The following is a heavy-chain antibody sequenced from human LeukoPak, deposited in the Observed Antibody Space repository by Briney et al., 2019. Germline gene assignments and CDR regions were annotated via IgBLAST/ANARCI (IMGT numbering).Heavy chain of an antibody. Sequence: SQTLSLTCTVSGSSINSGDYYWSWIRQPPGKGLEWIGYIYYSGSTYYNPSLKSRVTISVDTSKNQFSLKLSSVTAADTAVYYCARALVVVPAKFDYWGQGTLVTVSS. J-gene: IGHJ4*02. CDR2: IYYSGST. D-gene: IGHD2-2*01. V-gene: IGHV4-30-4*08. CDR1: GSSINSGDYY. CDR3: ARALVVVPAKFDY.